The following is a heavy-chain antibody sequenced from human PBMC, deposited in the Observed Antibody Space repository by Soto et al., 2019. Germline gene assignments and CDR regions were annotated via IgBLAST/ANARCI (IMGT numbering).Heavy chain of an antibody. CDR1: GFTFSSYA. J-gene: IGHJ1*01. V-gene: IGHV3-23*01. Sequence: GSLRLSCAASGFTFSSYAMSWVRQAPGKGLEWVSAISGSGGSTYYADSVKGRFTISRDNSKNTLYLQMNSLRAEDTAVYYCARDRVESGYPEYFQHWGQGTLVTVSS. CDR3: ARDRVESGYPEYFQH. D-gene: IGHD3-22*01. CDR2: ISGSGGST.